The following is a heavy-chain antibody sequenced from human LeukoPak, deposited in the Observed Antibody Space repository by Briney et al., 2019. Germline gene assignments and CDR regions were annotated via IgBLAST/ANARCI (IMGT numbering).Heavy chain of an antibody. D-gene: IGHD4-17*01. CDR2: IYHRGST. J-gene: IGHJ4*02. Sequence: SETLSLTCAVSGYSISSGYYWGWIRQPPGKGLEWIGSIYHRGSTYFNPSLKSRVTISVDTSKNQFSLKLSSVTAADTAVYYCAKVGAYGDYARHDYWGQGTLVTVSS. CDR1: GYSISSGYY. V-gene: IGHV4-38-2*01. CDR3: AKVGAYGDYARHDY.